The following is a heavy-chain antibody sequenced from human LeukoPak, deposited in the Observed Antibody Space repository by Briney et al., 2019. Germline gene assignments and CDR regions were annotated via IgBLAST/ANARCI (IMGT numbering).Heavy chain of an antibody. CDR2: ISYDGSNK. CDR3: AREREVPALDP. V-gene: IGHV3-30*01. Sequence: VGSPRVSCAAPGDTFTSYAMYWGRQAPGKGLEWVAVISYDGSNKYYADSVKGRFTISRDNSKNTLYLQMNSLRAEDTAVYYCAREREVPALDPWGQGTLVTVS. CDR1: GDTFTSYA. D-gene: IGHD2-2*01. J-gene: IGHJ5*02.